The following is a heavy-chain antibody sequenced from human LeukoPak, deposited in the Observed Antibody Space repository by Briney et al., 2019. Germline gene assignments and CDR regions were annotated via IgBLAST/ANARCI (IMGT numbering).Heavy chain of an antibody. V-gene: IGHV4-59*01. D-gene: IGHD1-26*01. CDR3: ARRGGSPLGAFDI. J-gene: IGHJ3*02. Sequence: SETLSLTCTVSGGSISSYYWSWIRQPPGKGLECIGYIYYSGSTNYNPSLKSRVTISVDTSKNQFSLRLSSVTAADTAVYYCARRGGSPLGAFDIWGQGTMVTVSS. CDR1: GGSISSYY. CDR2: IYYSGST.